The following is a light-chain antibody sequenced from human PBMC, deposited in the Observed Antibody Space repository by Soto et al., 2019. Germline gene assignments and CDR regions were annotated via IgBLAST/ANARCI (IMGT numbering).Light chain of an antibody. Sequence: IQLTQSPSSLSASVGDRVTITCRASQGISSILAWYQQKPGKAPKLLIYGASTLQSGVPSRFSGSGSGTDFTLTIGILQPEDFATYYCQQLNSFPIPFGPGTKVDIK. CDR1: QGISSI. V-gene: IGKV1-9*01. CDR3: QQLNSFPIP. J-gene: IGKJ3*01. CDR2: GAS.